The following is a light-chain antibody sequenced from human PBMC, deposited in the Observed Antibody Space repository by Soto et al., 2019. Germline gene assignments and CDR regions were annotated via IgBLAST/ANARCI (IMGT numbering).Light chain of an antibody. CDR2: RNT. V-gene: IGLV1-40*01. J-gene: IGLJ2*01. CDR1: SSNIGAGYD. CDR3: HSYDSSLSGVV. Sequence: QSVLTQPPSVSGAPGQGVTISCTGSSSNIGAGYDVHWYRQLPGTAPRFLIYRNTNRPSGVPDRFFGSKSGTSASLAITGLQAEDEADYYCHSYDSSLSGVVFGGGTKLTVL.